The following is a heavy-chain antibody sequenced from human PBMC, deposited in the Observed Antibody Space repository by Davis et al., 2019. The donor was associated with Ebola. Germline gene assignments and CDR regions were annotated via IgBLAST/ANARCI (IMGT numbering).Heavy chain of an antibody. J-gene: IGHJ5*02. CDR2: IYSGGST. CDR1: GFTVSSNY. D-gene: IGHD3-22*01. CDR3: AKAYDSSGYAWFDP. Sequence: GESLKISCAASGFTVSSNYMSWVRQAPGKGLEWVSVIYSGGSTYYADSVKGRFTISRHNSKNTLYLQMNSLRAEDTAVYYCAKAYDSSGYAWFDPWGQGTLVTVSS. V-gene: IGHV3-53*04.